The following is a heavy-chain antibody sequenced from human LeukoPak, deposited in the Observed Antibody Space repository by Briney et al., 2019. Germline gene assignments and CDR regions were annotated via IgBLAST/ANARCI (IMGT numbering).Heavy chain of an antibody. CDR2: ISDSGGST. Sequence: PGGSLRLSCSASGFPFSSYAMHWVRQAPGKGLEYVSAISDSGGSTYYADSVKGRFTISRDNSKNTLYLQMSSLRAEDTAVYYCARTYQLLSFDYWGQGTLVTVSS. V-gene: IGHV3-64*04. D-gene: IGHD2-2*01. CDR3: ARTYQLLSFDY. J-gene: IGHJ4*02. CDR1: GFPFSSYA.